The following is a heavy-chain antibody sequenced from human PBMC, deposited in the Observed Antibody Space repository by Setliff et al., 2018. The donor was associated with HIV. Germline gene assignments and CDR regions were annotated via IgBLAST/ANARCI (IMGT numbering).Heavy chain of an antibody. CDR3: ARVSSTYWYSIFRHYYYHMDV. D-gene: IGHD2-8*02. CDR1: GGSFSNNY. CDR2: INHSGRT. J-gene: IGHJ6*03. V-gene: IGHV4-34*01. Sequence: PSETLSLTCAVYGGSFSNNYWSWIRQSPGKGLEWIGEINHSGRTKYSPSLRSRVPLSVDTSKTQFSLKLSSVTAADPAVYYCARVSSTYWYSIFRHYYYHMDVWGKGTTVTVSS.